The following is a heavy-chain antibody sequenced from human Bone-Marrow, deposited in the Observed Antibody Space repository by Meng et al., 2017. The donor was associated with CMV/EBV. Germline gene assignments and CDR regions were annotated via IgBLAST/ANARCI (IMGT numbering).Heavy chain of an antibody. CDR2: IYYSGST. D-gene: IGHD5-24*01. V-gene: IGHV4-30-4*08. CDR3: ARVLRGLGTWLHHGLFDS. Sequence: SETLSLTCTVSGGSISSGDYYWSWIRQPPGKGLEWLGYIYYSGSTYYNPSLKSRVTISVDTSKNQFSLRLSSVTAADTALYYCARVLRGLGTWLHHGLFDSWGQGTLVTVSS. CDR1: GGSISSGDYY. J-gene: IGHJ4*02.